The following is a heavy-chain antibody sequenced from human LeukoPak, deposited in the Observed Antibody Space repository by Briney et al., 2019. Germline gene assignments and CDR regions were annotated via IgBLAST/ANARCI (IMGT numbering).Heavy chain of an antibody. CDR3: AKDHIAMNGVFDAFDI. Sequence: AGGSLRLSCAASGITFSIYEMNWVRQAPGKGLEWVSYISSGGRTIFYADSVKGRFTISRDNAKNSLYLQMDSLRAEDTALYYCAKDHIAMNGVFDAFDIWGQGTVVTVSS. D-gene: IGHD2-8*01. CDR2: ISSGGRTI. CDR1: GITFSIYE. V-gene: IGHV3-48*03. J-gene: IGHJ3*02.